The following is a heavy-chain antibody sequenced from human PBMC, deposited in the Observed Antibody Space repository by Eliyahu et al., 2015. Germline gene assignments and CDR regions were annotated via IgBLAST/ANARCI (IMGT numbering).Heavy chain of an antibody. CDR1: GFTFNNXD. J-gene: IGHJ4*02. CDR2: ISYDGNNK. CDR3: AQGLAGGLDS. D-gene: IGHD2-15*01. Sequence: QVQVVESGGGVVQPGXSLRXSCXASGFTFNNXDMHWXRQAPGEGLQWVAAISYDGNNKYYTDXVKGRFTISRDNSKNTLYLQMNSLRAEDTGVYYCAQGLAGGLDSWGLGTLVTVSS. V-gene: IGHV3-30*18.